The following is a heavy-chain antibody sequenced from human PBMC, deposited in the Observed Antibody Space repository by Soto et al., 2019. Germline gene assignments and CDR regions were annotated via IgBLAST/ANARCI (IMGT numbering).Heavy chain of an antibody. Sequence: GGSLRLSCAASGFTFSSYWMSWVRQAPGKGLEWVANIKQDGSEKYYVDSVKGRFTISRDNAKNSLYLQMNSLRAEDTAVYYCARGDLLGIAARPSVTYGMDVWGQGTTVTVSS. V-gene: IGHV3-7*03. CDR3: ARGDLLGIAARPSVTYGMDV. J-gene: IGHJ6*02. D-gene: IGHD6-6*01. CDR1: GFTFSSYW. CDR2: IKQDGSEK.